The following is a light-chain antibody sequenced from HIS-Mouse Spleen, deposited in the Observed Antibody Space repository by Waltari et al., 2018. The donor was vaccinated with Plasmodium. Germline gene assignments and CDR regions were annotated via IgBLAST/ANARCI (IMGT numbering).Light chain of an antibody. J-gene: IGLJ2*01. V-gene: IGLV3-21*03. CDR3: QVWDSSSDHVV. CDR2: DDS. Sequence: SYVLTQPPSVSVAPGKTARITCGGNKIGSKSVHWYQQKPGQATVLVVYDDSDRPSGIPERFSGSNSGNTATLTISRVEAGDEADYYCQVWDSSSDHVVFGGGTKLTVL. CDR1: KIGSKS.